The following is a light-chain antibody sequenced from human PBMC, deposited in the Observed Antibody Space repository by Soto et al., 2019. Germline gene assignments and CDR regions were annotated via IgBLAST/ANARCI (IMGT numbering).Light chain of an antibody. CDR2: DAS. V-gene: IGKV1-5*01. CDR1: QSISSW. CDR3: QQYNSYLFT. J-gene: IGKJ3*01. Sequence: DIQMTQSPSTLSASVGDRVTITCRASQSISSWLAWYQQKPGKAPKILIYDASSLEGGVPSRCSGVAAGTEFTLTSSSLQPDDFATYYGQQYNSYLFTFGPGTKVHIK.